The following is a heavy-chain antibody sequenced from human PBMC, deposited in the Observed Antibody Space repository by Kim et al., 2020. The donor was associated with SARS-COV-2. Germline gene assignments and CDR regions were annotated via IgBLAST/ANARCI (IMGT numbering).Heavy chain of an antibody. V-gene: IGHV3-23*01. J-gene: IGHJ5*02. Sequence: DPMKARFTISRDKSKNTLYLQMNSLRAEDRAVYYCAKDSAIVVKGWFDPWGQGTLVTVSA. CDR3: AKDSAIVVKGWFDP. D-gene: IGHD3-22*01.